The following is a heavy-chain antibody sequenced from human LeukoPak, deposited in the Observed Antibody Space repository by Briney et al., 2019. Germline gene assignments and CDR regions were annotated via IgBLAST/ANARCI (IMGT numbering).Heavy chain of an antibody. CDR2: ISYDASNK. CDR1: GFTFSSYN. J-gene: IGHJ4*02. D-gene: IGHD5-18*01. V-gene: IGHV3-30*18. CDR3: AKSHGYSYGFDY. Sequence: PGGSLRLSCAASGFTFSSYNMNWVRQTPGKGLEWVAVISYDASNKYYADSVKGRFTISRDNSKNTLYLQMNSLRAEDTAVYYCAKSHGYSYGFDYWGQGTLVTVSS.